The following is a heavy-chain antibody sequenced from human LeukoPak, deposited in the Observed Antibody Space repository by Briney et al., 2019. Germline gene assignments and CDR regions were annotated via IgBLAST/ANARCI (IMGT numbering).Heavy chain of an antibody. D-gene: IGHD2-2*01. CDR2: IXYXGXX. Sequence: SQTLSLTCTVSGGSISSGGYYWSWIRQHPGXXXXXXXXIXYXGXXXXXXSXXXXXXXXXXXXXNXFSLKLSSVTAADTAVYYCARRIVVVPAATDYFDYWGQGTLVTVSS. CDR3: ARRIVVVPAATDYFDY. V-gene: IGHV4-31*01. J-gene: IGHJ4*02. CDR1: GGSISSGGYY.